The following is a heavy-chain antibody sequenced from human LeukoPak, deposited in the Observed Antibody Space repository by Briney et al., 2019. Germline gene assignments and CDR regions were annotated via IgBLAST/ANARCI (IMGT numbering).Heavy chain of an antibody. CDR2: IYYSGST. Sequence: PSETLSLTCTVSGGSISSYYWSWIRQPPGKGLECIGYIYYSGSTNYNPSLKSRVTISVDTSKNQFSLKLSSVTAADTAVYYCARSAYYGSGSFAFDIWGQGTMVTVSS. J-gene: IGHJ3*02. CDR1: GGSISSYY. CDR3: ARSAYYGSGSFAFDI. V-gene: IGHV4-59*01. D-gene: IGHD3-10*01.